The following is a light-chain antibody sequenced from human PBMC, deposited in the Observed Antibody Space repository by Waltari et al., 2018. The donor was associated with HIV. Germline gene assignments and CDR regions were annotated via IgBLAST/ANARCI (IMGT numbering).Light chain of an antibody. CDR2: DAS. CDR3: QQRSNWPPWT. CDR1: QSVSSY. Sequence: EIVLTQSPATLSLSPGARATLSCRSSQSVSSYLAWYQQKPGQTPRLLSYDASNRATGIPARFSGSGSGTDFTLTISSLEPEDFAVYYCQQRSNWPPWTFGQGTKVEIK. V-gene: IGKV3-11*01. J-gene: IGKJ1*01.